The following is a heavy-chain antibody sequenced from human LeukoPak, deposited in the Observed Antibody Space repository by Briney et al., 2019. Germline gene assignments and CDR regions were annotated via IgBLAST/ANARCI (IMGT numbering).Heavy chain of an antibody. CDR3: ARLDDSNFGY. D-gene: IGHD3-22*01. CDR2: IYYSGST. CDR1: GGSISSHY. J-gene: IGHJ4*02. V-gene: IGHV4-59*05. Sequence: PSETLSLTCTVSGGSISSHYWSWIRQPAGKGLEWIGRIYYSGSTYYNPSLKSRVTISVDTSKNQFSLKLSSVTAADTAVYYCARLDDSNFGYWGQGTLVTVSS.